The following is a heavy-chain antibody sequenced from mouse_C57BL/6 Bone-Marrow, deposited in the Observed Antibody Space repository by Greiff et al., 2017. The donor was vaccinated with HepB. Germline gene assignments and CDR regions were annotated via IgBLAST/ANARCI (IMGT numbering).Heavy chain of an antibody. CDR1: GYAFSSSW. V-gene: IGHV1-82*01. Sequence: QVQLQQSGPELVKPGASVKISCKASGYAFSSSWMNWVKQRPGKGLEWIGRIYPGDGDTNYNGKFKGKATLTADKSSSTAYMQLSSLTSEDTAIYYCARIYYGNPYAMDYWGQGTSVTVSS. D-gene: IGHD2-1*01. J-gene: IGHJ4*01. CDR2: IYPGDGDT. CDR3: ARIYYGNPYAMDY.